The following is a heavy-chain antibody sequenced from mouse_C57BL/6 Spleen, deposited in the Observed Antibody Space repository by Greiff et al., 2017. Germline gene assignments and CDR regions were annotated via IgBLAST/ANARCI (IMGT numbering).Heavy chain of an antibody. V-gene: IGHV5-17*01. CDR3: ARNDYDVPFAY. CDR2: ISRGSSTI. CDR1: GFTFSDYG. D-gene: IGHD2-4*01. J-gene: IGHJ3*01. Sequence: EVKLVESGGGLVKPGGSLKLSCAASGFTFSDYGMHWVRQAPEKGLEWVAYISRGSSTIYYADTVKGRFTISRDNAKNTLFLQMTSLRSEDTAMYYCARNDYDVPFAYWGQGTLVTVSA.